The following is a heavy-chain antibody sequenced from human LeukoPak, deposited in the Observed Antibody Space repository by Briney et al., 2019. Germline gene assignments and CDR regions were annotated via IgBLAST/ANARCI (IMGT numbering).Heavy chain of an antibody. D-gene: IGHD1-26*01. Sequence: SETLSLTCSVSGYSMSSGYYWGWIRQPPERGLEWIGSMYHTGSTYYNPSLKSRVNISVDTSKNQFYLELSSVTAADTAVYYCARARYREINYAYAGGFYYMDVWGKGTTVTVSS. J-gene: IGHJ6*03. CDR2: MYHTGST. V-gene: IGHV4-38-2*02. CDR3: ARARYREINYAYAGGFYYMDV. CDR1: GYSMSSGYY.